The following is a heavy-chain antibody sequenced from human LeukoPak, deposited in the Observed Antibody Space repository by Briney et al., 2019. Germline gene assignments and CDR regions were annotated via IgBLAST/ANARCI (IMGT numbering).Heavy chain of an antibody. V-gene: IGHV3-53*01. CDR2: IYSGGST. Sequence: PGGSLRLSCAASGFTVSSSYMSWVRQAPGKGLEWVSVIYSGGSTYYADSVKGRFTISRDNSKNTLYLQMNSLRAEDTAVYYCARGSGSYPSHYFDYWGQGTLVTVSS. CDR1: GFTVSSSY. J-gene: IGHJ4*02. CDR3: ARGSGSYPSHYFDY. D-gene: IGHD1-14*01.